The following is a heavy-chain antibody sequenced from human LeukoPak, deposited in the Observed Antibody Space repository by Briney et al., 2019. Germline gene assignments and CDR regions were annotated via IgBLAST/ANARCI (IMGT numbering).Heavy chain of an antibody. CDR2: ICSSSSYI. Sequence: GGSLSLSCAASGFTFSSYSMNWVRRAPGKGLEWVSSICSSSSYIYYADSAKGRFTISRDNAKNSLYLQMNSLRAEDTAVYYCARDFSLYCGGDCYSYEVWFDPWGQGTLVTVSS. D-gene: IGHD2-21*01. CDR1: GFTFSSYS. CDR3: ARDFSLYCGGDCYSYEVWFDP. J-gene: IGHJ5*02. V-gene: IGHV3-21*01.